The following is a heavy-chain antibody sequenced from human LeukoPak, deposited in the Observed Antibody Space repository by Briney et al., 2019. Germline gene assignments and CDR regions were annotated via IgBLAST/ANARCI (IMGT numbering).Heavy chain of an antibody. CDR2: ISAYNGNT. CDR1: GYTFTSYG. CDR3: ARWLYDFWSGYSKHHYYYMDV. V-gene: IGHV1-18*01. D-gene: IGHD3-3*01. Sequence: ASVKVSCKASGYTFTSYGISWVRQAPGQGLEWMGWISAYNGNTNYAQKLQGRVTMTTDTSTSTAYMELRSLRSDDTAVYYCARWLYDFWSGYSKHHYYYMDVWGKGTTVTVSS. J-gene: IGHJ6*03.